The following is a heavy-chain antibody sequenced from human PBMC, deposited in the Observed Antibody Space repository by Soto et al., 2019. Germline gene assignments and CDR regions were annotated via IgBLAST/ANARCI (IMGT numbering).Heavy chain of an antibody. V-gene: IGHV4-39*01. CDR1: GGSISSSSYY. J-gene: IGHJ5*02. CDR3: ARHASIAARRFNGFDP. CDR2: IYYSGST. D-gene: IGHD6-6*01. Sequence: SETLSLTCTVSGGSISSSSYYWGWIRQPPGKGLEWIGSIYYSGSTYYNPSLKSRVTISVDTSKNQFSLKLSSVTAADTAVYYCARHASIAARRFNGFDPWGQGTMVTAPQ.